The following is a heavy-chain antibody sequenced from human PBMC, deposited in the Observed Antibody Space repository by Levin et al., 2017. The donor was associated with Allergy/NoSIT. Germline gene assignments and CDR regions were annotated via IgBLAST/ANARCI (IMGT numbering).Heavy chain of an antibody. V-gene: IGHV1-2*02. CDR3: ARAIAAAGTLVGYFFRPIKEINWFDP. D-gene: IGHD6-13*01. Sequence: GESLKISCKASGYTFTGYYMHWVRQAPGQGLEWMGWINPNSGGTNYAQKFQGRVTMTRDTSISTAYMELSRLRSDDTAVYYCARAIAAAGTLVGYFFRPIKEINWFDPWGQGTLVTVSS. CDR1: GYTFTGYY. J-gene: IGHJ5*02. CDR2: INPNSGGT.